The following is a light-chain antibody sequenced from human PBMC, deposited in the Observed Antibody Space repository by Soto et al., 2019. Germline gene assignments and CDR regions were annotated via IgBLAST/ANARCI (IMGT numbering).Light chain of an antibody. J-gene: IGKJ1*01. V-gene: IGKV3-15*01. CDR1: QSVSSN. CDR3: QRYNNWPPWT. CDR2: GAS. Sequence: EIVMTQSPAILSVSPGERATLSCRASQSVSSNLAWYQQKPGQAPRLLIYGASTRATGIPARFSGSGSGTEFTLTIRSLQSEDFAVYYCQRYNNWPPWTFGQGTKVEIK.